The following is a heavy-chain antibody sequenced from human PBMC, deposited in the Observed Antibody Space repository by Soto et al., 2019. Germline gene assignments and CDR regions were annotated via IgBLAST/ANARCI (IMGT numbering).Heavy chain of an antibody. V-gene: IGHV1-18*01. Sequence: QVHLVQSGAEVKKPGASVKVSCKGSGYAFTTYGITWVRQAPGQGLEWTGWISAHNGNTNYAQKLQGRVTVTRDTATRTASRELRSLRAAGTAVYNCARGRYVAYWGQADRVTVPS. J-gene: IGHJ4*02. CDR2: ISAHNGNT. D-gene: IGHD1-1*01. CDR3: ARGRYVAY. CDR1: GYAFTTYG.